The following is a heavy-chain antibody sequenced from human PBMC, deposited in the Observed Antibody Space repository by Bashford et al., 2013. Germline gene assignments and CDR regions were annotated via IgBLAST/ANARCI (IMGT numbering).Heavy chain of an antibody. V-gene: IGHV3-21*01. D-gene: IGHD3-10*01. CDR3: ARTYDGSGSYSGMDV. J-gene: IGHJ6*02. CDR2: ISRSNSYI. Sequence: GSLRLSCAASGFTFSSYWMNWVRQAPGKGLEWVSSISRSNSYIYYADSVKGRFTISRDNAKKSVWLQMNSLTAEDTAVYYCARTYDGSGSYSGMDVWGQGTTVTVSS. CDR1: GFTFSSYW.